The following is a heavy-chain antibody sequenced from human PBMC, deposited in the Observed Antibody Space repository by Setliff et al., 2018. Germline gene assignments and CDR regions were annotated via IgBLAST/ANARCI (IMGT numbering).Heavy chain of an antibody. V-gene: IGHV1-69*05. CDR3: AREGVDTRSSTDYRYYMDV. D-gene: IGHD5-18*01. J-gene: IGHJ6*03. Sequence: GASVKVSCKASGSTFSSYGITWVRQAPGQGLEWMGGTIPMFGTTNYAQKFQGRVTIITDASTSTSYMALSSLTSADTAVYYCAREGVDTRSSTDYRYYMDVWGKGTTVTVSS. CDR1: GSTFSSYG. CDR2: TIPMFGTT.